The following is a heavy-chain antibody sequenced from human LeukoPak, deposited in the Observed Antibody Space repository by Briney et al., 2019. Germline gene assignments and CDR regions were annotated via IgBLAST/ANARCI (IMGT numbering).Heavy chain of an antibody. CDR1: GFTFSDYY. Sequence: GGSLRLSCAASGFTFSDYYMSWIRQAPGKGLEWVSYIGSSGSTIYYADSVKGRFTISRDNAKNSLYLQMNSLRAEDTAVYYCARRDYGDHGDYYYYYMDVWGKGTTVTVSS. CDR2: IGSSGSTI. D-gene: IGHD4-17*01. J-gene: IGHJ6*03. CDR3: ARRDYGDHGDYYYYYMDV. V-gene: IGHV3-11*04.